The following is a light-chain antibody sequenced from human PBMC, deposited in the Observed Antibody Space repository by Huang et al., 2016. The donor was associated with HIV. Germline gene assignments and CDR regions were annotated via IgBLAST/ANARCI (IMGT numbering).Light chain of an antibody. CDR1: QNISNN. V-gene: IGKV3-15*01. J-gene: IGKJ4*01. CDR2: GAS. Sequence: EIVMTQSPVTLSVSPGERASLFCRASQNISNNLALYQQEPVQAPRLLIYGASTRATGIPARFSGSGSGTEFTLTISSLQSADVAVYYCQQYDNWPPWSTFGRGTKVEIK. CDR3: QQYDNWPPWST.